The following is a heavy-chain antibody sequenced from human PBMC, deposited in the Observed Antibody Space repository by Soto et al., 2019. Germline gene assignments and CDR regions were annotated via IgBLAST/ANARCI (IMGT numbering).Heavy chain of an antibody. Sequence: VSEKGSLTAALSDFIETYIHWVGQDSGQGLARMGRIKPYSGDTKYGQTFQGRVTMTRDTSVSSAYRELSRLTSDDTAVYFCARQLRVSWTIPVTGFGWLHPWGQGTLATDSS. J-gene: IGHJ5*02. CDR3: ARQLRVSWTIPVTGFGWLHP. D-gene: IGHD6-19*01. V-gene: IGHV1-2*06. CDR2: IKPYSGDT. CDR1: LSDFIETY.